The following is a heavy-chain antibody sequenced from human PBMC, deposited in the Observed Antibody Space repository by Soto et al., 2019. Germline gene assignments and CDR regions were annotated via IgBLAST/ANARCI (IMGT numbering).Heavy chain of an antibody. J-gene: IGHJ5*02. Sequence: QVQLVESGGGVVQPGRSLRLSCAASGFTFNNYGMHWVRQAPGKGLEWVAGISYDGSKKYYADFLKGRFTISRDNSENTLYLQMSSLRAEDTAVYYCAKDSRILHFWNSHGWFDPWGQGTLVTVSS. CDR2: ISYDGSKK. V-gene: IGHV3-30*18. CDR3: AKDSRILHFWNSHGWFDP. CDR1: GFTFNNYG. D-gene: IGHD3-3*02.